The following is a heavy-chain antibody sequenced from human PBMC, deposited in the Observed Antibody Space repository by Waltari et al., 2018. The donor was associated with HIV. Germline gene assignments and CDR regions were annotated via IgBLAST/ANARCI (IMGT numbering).Heavy chain of an antibody. V-gene: IGHV1-69*04. CDR3: ARAGYGSGSYYNVDDAFDI. D-gene: IGHD3-10*01. J-gene: IGHJ3*02. CDR1: GGALSSYA. Sequence: VQLLQSGAEVNKPGSSEQISCLASGGALSSYAPSWARPAPAHGCEWMGRIIPILGIANDAQKFQGRVTITADKSTSTAYMELSSLRSEDTAVYYCARAGYGSGSYYNVDDAFDIWGQGTMVTVSS. CDR2: IIPILGIA.